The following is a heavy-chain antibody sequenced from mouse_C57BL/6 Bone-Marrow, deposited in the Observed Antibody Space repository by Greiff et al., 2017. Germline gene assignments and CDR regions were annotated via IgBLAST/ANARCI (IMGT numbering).Heavy chain of an antibody. CDR3: ARSGLYGSSPWFAY. CDR1: GFTFSSYT. Sequence: EVKLQESGGGLVKPGGSLKLSCAASGFTFSSYTMSWVRQTPEKRLEWVATISGGGGNTYYPDSVKGRFTISRDNAKNTLYLQMSSLRSEDAALYYCARSGLYGSSPWFAYWGQGTLVTVSA. V-gene: IGHV5-9*01. D-gene: IGHD1-1*01. J-gene: IGHJ3*01. CDR2: ISGGGGNT.